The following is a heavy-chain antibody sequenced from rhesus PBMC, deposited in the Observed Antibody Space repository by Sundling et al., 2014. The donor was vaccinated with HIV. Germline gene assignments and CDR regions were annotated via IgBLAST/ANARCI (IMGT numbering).Heavy chain of an antibody. CDR3: VTGIYGNYDLRY. Sequence: QVQLQESGPGLVKPSETLSLTCAVSGDSFRSSFWSWIRQPPGKGLEWIGSIYTDGNNYLNASLRSRVTLSVDTSQSQFSLKLKSVTAADTAVYYCVTGIYGNYDLRYWGQGVLVTVSS. CDR1: GDSFRSSF. CDR2: IYTDGNN. V-gene: IGHV4-160*01. J-gene: IGHJ4*01. D-gene: IGHD4-35*01.